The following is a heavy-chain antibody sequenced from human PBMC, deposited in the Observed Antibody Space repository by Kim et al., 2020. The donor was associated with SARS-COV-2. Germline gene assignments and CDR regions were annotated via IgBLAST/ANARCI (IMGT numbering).Heavy chain of an antibody. J-gene: IGHJ4*02. V-gene: IGHV2-5*01. CDR3: AHSLTRRNYYDSSGYYYSG. CDR1: GFSLSTSGVG. CDR2: IYWNDDK. D-gene: IGHD3-22*01. Sequence: SGPTLVQPTQTLTLTCTFSGFSLSTSGVGVGWIRQPPGKALEWLALIYWNDDKRYSPSLKSRLTITKDTSKNQVVLTMTNMDPVDTATYYCAHSLTRRNYYDSSGYYYSGWGQGTLVTVSS.